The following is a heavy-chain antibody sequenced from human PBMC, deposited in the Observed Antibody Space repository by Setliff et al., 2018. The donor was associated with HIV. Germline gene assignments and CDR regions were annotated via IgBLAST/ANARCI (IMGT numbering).Heavy chain of an antibody. CDR2: IHAGNGYT. D-gene: IGHD1-7*01. Sequence: ASVKVSCKASGYTFTSYAMHWVRQAPGQRLEWMGWIHAGNGYTKYSQKFQGRFTISRDNAKNSLYLQMNTLRAEDTAVYYCAREGITGTTLHPYWGQGTLVTVSS. CDR1: GYTFTSYA. V-gene: IGHV1-3*01. CDR3: AREGITGTTLHPY. J-gene: IGHJ4*02.